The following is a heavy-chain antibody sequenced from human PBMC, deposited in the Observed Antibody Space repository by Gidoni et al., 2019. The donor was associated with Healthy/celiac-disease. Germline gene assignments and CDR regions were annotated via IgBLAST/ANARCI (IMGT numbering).Heavy chain of an antibody. Sequence: QLQLQESGSGLVKPSQTLSLTCAVSGGSISSGGYSWSWIRQPPGKGLEWIGYIYHSGSTYYNPSLKSRVTISVDRSKNQFSLKLSSVTAADTAVYYGARGYDYIWGSRFDPWGQGTLVTVSS. J-gene: IGHJ5*02. CDR2: IYHSGST. CDR1: GGSISSGGYS. D-gene: IGHD3-16*01. V-gene: IGHV4-30-2*01. CDR3: ARGYDYIWGSRFDP.